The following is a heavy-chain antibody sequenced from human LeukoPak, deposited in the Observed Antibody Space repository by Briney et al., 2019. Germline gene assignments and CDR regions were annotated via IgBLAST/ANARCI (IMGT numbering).Heavy chain of an antibody. CDR2: FDPEDGET. CDR1: GYTLTELS. J-gene: IGHJ5*02. Sequence: ASVKVSCKVSGYTLTELSMHWVRQAPGKGLEWMGGFDPEDGETIYAQKFQGRVTITEDTSTDTAYMELSSLRSEDTAFYYCATENYYDSSGSHGWFDPWGQGTLVTVSS. CDR3: ATENYYDSSGSHGWFDP. D-gene: IGHD3-22*01. V-gene: IGHV1-24*01.